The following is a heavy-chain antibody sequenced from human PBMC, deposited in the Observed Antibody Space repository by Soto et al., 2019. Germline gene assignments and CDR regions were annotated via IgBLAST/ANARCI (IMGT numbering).Heavy chain of an antibody. Sequence: SETLSLTCTVSGGSISSYYWSWIRQPPGKGLEWIGYIYYSGSTNYNPSLKSRVTISVDTSKNQFSLKLSSVTAADTAVYYCARDLTWFDPWGQGTLVTVSS. CDR3: ARDLTWFDP. J-gene: IGHJ5*02. CDR1: GGSISSYY. CDR2: IYYSGST. V-gene: IGHV4-59*01.